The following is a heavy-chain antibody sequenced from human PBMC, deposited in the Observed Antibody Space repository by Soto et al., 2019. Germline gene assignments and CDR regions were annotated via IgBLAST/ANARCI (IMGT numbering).Heavy chain of an antibody. D-gene: IGHD5-12*01. CDR1: GGSLSGYY. Sequence: QVQLQQWGAGLLKPSETLSLNCAVTGGSLSGYYWSWIRQPPGKGLEWIGEVKDGGHTNYSPSLRGRVTLSSDPSNNQFSLRLNSVTAADPGVYYCARGQEGVVATHWDQGSLVTVSS. J-gene: IGHJ4*02. V-gene: IGHV4-34*01. CDR2: VKDGGHT. CDR3: ARGQEGVVATH.